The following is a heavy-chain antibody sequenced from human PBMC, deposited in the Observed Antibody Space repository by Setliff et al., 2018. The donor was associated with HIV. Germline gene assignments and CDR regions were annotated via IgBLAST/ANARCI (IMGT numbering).Heavy chain of an antibody. CDR1: GFTFSSYA. V-gene: IGHV3-30*04. CDR2: ISYDGSNK. J-gene: IGHJ5*02. Sequence: GGSLRLSCAASGFTFSSYAMHWVRQAPGKGLEWVAVISYDGSNKYYADSWKGRFTISRDNSKNTLYLQMNSLRAEDTAVYYCARRGAGADGSYNWLDPWGQGTLVTVSS. D-gene: IGHD3-10*01. CDR3: ARRGAGADGSYNWLDP.